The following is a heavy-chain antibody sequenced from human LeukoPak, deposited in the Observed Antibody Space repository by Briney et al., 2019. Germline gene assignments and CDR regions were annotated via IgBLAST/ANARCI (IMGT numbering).Heavy chain of an antibody. V-gene: IGHV4-34*01. CDR3: ARGLSAAPPGRY. J-gene: IGHJ4*02. Sequence: SETLSLTCAVYGASFSGYYGSWFRRPPGKGLEWIGEINHSGSTNYNPSLKSRVTISVDTSKNQFSLKLSSVTAADTAVYYCARGLSAAPPGRYWGQGTLVTVSS. D-gene: IGHD6-13*01. CDR2: INHSGST. CDR1: GASFSGYY.